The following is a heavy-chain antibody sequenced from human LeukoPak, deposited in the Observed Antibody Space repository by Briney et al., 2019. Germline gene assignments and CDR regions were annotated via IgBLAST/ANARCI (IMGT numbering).Heavy chain of an antibody. V-gene: IGHV1-69*13. J-gene: IGHJ4*02. CDR1: GGTFSSYA. CDR3: ARADYYYDSGGYYSSYFDY. D-gene: IGHD3-22*01. Sequence: GASVKVSCKASGGTFSSYAISWVRQAPGQGLEWMGGIIPILGTANYAPKIQGRVTITADESTSTVYMELSSLRSENTAVYYCARADYYYDSGGYYSSYFDYWGQGTLVTVSS. CDR2: IIPILGTA.